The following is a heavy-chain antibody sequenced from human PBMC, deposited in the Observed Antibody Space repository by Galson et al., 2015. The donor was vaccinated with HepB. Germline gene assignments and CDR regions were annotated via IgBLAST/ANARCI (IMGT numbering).Heavy chain of an antibody. V-gene: IGHV3-11*06. Sequence: SLRLSCAASGFTFSDYYMSWIRQAPGKGLEWVSYISSSSSYTNYADSVKGRFTISRDNAKNSLYLQMNSLRAEDTAVYYCARDRGSSGSYYYYGMDVWGQGTTVTVSS. CDR1: GFTFSDYY. CDR2: ISSSSSYT. J-gene: IGHJ6*02. CDR3: ARDRGSSGSYYYYGMDV. D-gene: IGHD1-26*01.